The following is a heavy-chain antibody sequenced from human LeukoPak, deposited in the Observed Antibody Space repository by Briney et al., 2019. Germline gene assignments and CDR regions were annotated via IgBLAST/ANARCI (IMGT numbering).Heavy chain of an antibody. CDR3: AELGITMIGGV. V-gene: IGHV3-23*01. J-gene: IGHJ6*04. CDR2: ISTSGGGT. D-gene: IGHD3-10*02. CDR1: GFTFSSYA. Sequence: PGGSLRLSCAASGFTFSSYAMTWVRQAPGKGLEWVSGISTSGGGTYYADSVKGRFTISRDNSKNTLYLQMNSLRAEDTAVYYCAELGITMIGGVWGKGTTVTISS.